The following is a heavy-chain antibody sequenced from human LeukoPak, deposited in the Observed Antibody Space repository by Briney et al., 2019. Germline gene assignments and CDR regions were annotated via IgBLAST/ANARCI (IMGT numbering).Heavy chain of an antibody. CDR3: ARVFGITMVRGVIGPTYPDWYFDL. CDR2: TYYRSKWYN. Sequence: SQTLSLTCAISGDSVSSNSAAWNWIRQSPSRGLEWLGRTYYRSKWYNDYAVSVKSRITINPDTSKNQFSLQLNSVTPEDTAVYYCARVFGITMVRGVIGPTYPDWYFDLWGRGTLVTVSS. V-gene: IGHV6-1*01. D-gene: IGHD3-10*01. J-gene: IGHJ2*01. CDR1: GDSVSSNSAA.